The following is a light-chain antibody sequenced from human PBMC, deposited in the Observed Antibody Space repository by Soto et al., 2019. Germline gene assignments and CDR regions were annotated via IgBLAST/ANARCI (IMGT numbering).Light chain of an antibody. V-gene: IGKV3-11*01. CDR1: QSVKSN. CDR2: DTT. J-gene: IGKJ4*01. Sequence: IVLTQSPATLSLSPGERATLSCRASQSVKSNVAWYQLKPGQSPRLLIFDTTNRATGTPTRFSGSGSGTDFTLTISRLEPEDFAVYYFQQRGNWPVTFGGGTKVEI. CDR3: QQRGNWPVT.